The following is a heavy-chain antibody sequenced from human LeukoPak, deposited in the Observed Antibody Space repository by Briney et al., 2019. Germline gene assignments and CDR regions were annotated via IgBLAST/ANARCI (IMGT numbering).Heavy chain of an antibody. CDR2: ISGSGDTT. CDR1: GFTFRSYA. CDR3: AKVGARGCSSSTCFIY. V-gene: IGHV3-23*01. D-gene: IGHD2-2*01. Sequence: GGSLRLSCAASGFTFRSYAMSWVRHAPGKGLEWVSAISGSGDTTYYADSVKGRFTNSRDNSKNTLYLQMNSLRPEDTAVYYCAKVGARGCSSSTCFIYWGQGTLVTVSS. J-gene: IGHJ4*02.